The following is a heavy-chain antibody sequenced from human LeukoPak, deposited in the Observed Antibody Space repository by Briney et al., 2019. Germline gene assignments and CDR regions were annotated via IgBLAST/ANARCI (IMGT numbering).Heavy chain of an antibody. CDR1: GGSISSGSYY. CDR2: IYTSGST. V-gene: IGHV4-61*02. D-gene: IGHD3-22*01. Sequence: PSQTLSLTCTVSGGSISSGSYYWSWIRQPAGKGLEWIGRIYTSGSTNYNPSLKSRVTISVDTSKNQFSLKLSSVTAADTAVYYCARTPRYYYDSSGFHYAFDIWGQGTMVTVSS. CDR3: ARTPRYYYDSSGFHYAFDI. J-gene: IGHJ3*02.